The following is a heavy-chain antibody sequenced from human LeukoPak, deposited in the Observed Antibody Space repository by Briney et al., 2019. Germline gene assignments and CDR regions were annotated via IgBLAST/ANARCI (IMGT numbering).Heavy chain of an antibody. CDR1: GGSISSSSYY. V-gene: IGHV4-39*07. CDR3: ARAYFYGSGSYYSFDY. Sequence: SETLSLTCTVSGGSISSSSYYWGWIRQPPGKGLEWIGSIYYSGSTYYNPSLKSRVTMSVDTSKNQFSLKLSSVTAADTAVYYCARAYFYGSGSYYSFDYWGQGTLVTVSS. CDR2: IYYSGST. J-gene: IGHJ4*02. D-gene: IGHD3-10*01.